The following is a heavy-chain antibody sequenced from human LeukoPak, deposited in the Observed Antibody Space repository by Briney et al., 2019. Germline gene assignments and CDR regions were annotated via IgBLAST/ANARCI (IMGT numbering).Heavy chain of an antibody. D-gene: IGHD5-24*01. CDR2: IYPGDSDT. CDR3: ASEGMATTNVNAFDI. Sequence: GESLKISCKGSGYSFTSYWIGWVRQMPGKSLEWMGIIYPGDSDTRYSPSFQGQVTISADKSISTAYLQWSSLKASDTAMYYCASEGMATTNVNAFDIWGQGTMVTVSS. CDR1: GYSFTSYW. V-gene: IGHV5-51*01. J-gene: IGHJ3*02.